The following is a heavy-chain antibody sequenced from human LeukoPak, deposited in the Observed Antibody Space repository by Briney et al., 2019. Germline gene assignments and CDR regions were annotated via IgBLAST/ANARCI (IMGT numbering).Heavy chain of an antibody. CDR1: GGSISSYY. D-gene: IGHD6-6*01. J-gene: IGHJ6*03. Sequence: PSETLSLTCTVSGGSISSYYWSWIRQPPGKGLEWIGYIYYSGSTNYNPSLKSRVTISVDTSKNQFSLKLSSVTAADTAVYYCARDVAARPDYYYYYMDVWGKGTTVTVSS. V-gene: IGHV4-59*12. CDR2: IYYSGST. CDR3: ARDVAARPDYYYYYMDV.